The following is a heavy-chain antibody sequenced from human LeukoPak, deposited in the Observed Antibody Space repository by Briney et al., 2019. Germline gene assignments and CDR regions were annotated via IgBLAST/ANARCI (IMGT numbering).Heavy chain of an antibody. CDR2: IYYSGST. J-gene: IGHJ5*02. CDR1: GGSISSSSYY. V-gene: IGHV4-39*01. Sequence: SETLSLTCTVSGGSISSSSYYWGWIRQPPGKGLEWIGSIYYSGSTYYNPSLKSRVTISVDTSKNQFSLKLSSVTAADTAVYYCARRAKISSRPGFDPWGQGTLVTVSS. CDR3: ARRAKISSRPGFDP. D-gene: IGHD6-13*01.